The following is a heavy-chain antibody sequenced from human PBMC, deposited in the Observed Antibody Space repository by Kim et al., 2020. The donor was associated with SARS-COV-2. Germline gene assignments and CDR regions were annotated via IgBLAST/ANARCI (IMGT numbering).Heavy chain of an antibody. J-gene: IGHJ4*02. CDR1: GFTFSSHW. CDR2: ISSDGTST. D-gene: IGHD2-8*02. V-gene: IGHV3-74*01. CDR3: ARGGVVSRPSGRYGDC. Sequence: GGSLRLSCAASGFTFSSHWMHWVRQAPGKGLVWVSRISSDGTSTTYADSVKGRFTISRDNAKNTLYLQMNSLRAEDTAVYYCARGGVVSRPSGRYGDCWGQGTLVTVSS.